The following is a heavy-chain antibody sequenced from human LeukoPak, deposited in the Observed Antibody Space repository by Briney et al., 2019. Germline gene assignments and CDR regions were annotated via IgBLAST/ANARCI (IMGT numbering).Heavy chain of an antibody. CDR3: ATGEEVFDY. CDR1: GGTFSSYA. Sequence: GSSVKVSCKASGGTFSSYAISWVRQAPGQGLEWMGRIIPILGIANYAQKFQGRVTITAVKSTSTAYMELCSLRSEDTAVYYCATGEEVFDYWGQGTLVTVSS. D-gene: IGHD4-17*01. J-gene: IGHJ4*02. CDR2: IIPILGIA. V-gene: IGHV1-69*04.